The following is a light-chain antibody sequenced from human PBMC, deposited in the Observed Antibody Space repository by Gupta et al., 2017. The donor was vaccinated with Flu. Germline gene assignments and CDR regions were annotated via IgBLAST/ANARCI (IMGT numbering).Light chain of an antibody. V-gene: IGKV3-11*01. Sequence: EIVLTQSPATLSLSPGERATLSCRASQSVSSHLAWYQQKPGQAPRLIIYGASNRATGIPARFSGSRSGADFTLSISSLEPEDFAVYYCQQRSNWPPLFSFGPGTKVDFK. CDR2: GAS. CDR1: QSVSSH. J-gene: IGKJ3*01. CDR3: QQRSNWPPLFS.